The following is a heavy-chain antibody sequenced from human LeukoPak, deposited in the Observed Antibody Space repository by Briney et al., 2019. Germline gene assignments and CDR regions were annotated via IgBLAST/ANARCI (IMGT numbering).Heavy chain of an antibody. D-gene: IGHD6-13*01. J-gene: IGHJ1*01. V-gene: IGHV3-23*01. Sequence: WGSLRLSCAASGFTFSSYALSWVRQAPGKGLEWVSGISDTGGSTYHADSVKGRFTISRDNSKNTLYLQMNSLRAEDTAVYYCANLPFPISSWYWVVQCGQGTLVTVSS. CDR2: ISDTGGST. CDR3: ANLPFPISSWYWVVQ. CDR1: GFTFSSYA.